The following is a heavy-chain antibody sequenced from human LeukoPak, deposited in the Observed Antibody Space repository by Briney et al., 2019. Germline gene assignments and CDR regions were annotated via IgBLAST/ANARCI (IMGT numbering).Heavy chain of an antibody. Sequence: GASVKVSCKASGGTFSSYAISWVRQAPGQGLEWMGGIIPIFGTANYAQKFQGRVTITADKSTSTAYMELSSLRPEDTAVYYCYYVEGQLHQGAVDYWGQGTLVTVSS. V-gene: IGHV1-69*06. J-gene: IGHJ4*02. CDR3: YYVEGQLHQGAVDY. CDR2: IIPIFGTA. CDR1: GGTFSSYA. D-gene: IGHD2-2*01.